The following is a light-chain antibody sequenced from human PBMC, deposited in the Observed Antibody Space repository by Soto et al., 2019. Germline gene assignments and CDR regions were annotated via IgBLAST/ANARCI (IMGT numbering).Light chain of an antibody. CDR3: QQYDNLPPTWT. J-gene: IGKJ1*01. CDR2: AAS. V-gene: IGKV1-33*01. Sequence: DIQMTQSPSSLSASVGARVTITCRARQGISNYLAWYQQKPGKVPKLLIYAASTLETGVPSRFSGGGSGTHFTFTISNLQPEDIATYYCQQYDNLPPTWTFGQGTKVDIK. CDR1: QGISNY.